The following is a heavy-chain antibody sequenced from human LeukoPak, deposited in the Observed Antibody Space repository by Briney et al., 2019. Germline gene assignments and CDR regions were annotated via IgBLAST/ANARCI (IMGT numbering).Heavy chain of an antibody. J-gene: IGHJ3*02. D-gene: IGHD3-3*01. V-gene: IGHV4-30-4*08. CDR3: ARDQYDFWSGNYMKAFDI. Sequence: SQTLSLTCTVSGGSISSGDYYWSWIRQPPGKGLEWIGYIYYSGSTYYNPSLKSRVTISVDTSKNQFSLKLSSVTAADTAVYYCARDQYDFWSGNYMKAFDIWGQGTMVTVSS. CDR2: IYYSGST. CDR1: GGSISSGDYY.